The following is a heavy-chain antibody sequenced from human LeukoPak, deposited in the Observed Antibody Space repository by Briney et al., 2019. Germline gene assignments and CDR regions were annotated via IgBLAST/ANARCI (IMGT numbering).Heavy chain of an antibody. V-gene: IGHV4-34*01. CDR2: INHSGST. J-gene: IGHJ4*02. Sequence: SETLSLTCAVYGGSFSGYYWSWIRQPPGKGLEWIGEINHSGSTNYNPSLKSRVTISVDTSKNQFSLKLSSVTAADTAVYYCARQGYYRRPFDYWGQGTLVTVSS. CDR3: ARQGYYRRPFDY. CDR1: GGSFSGYY. D-gene: IGHD2/OR15-2a*01.